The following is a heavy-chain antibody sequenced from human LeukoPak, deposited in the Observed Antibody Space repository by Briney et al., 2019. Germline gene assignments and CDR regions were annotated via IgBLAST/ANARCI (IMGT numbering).Heavy chain of an antibody. J-gene: IGHJ3*02. CDR2: ISWNSGSI. V-gene: IGHV3-9*01. CDR3: AKSRSLWFGEENAFDI. D-gene: IGHD3-10*01. Sequence: GGSLRLSCAASGFTFDDYAMHWVRQAPGKGLEWVSGISWNSGSIGYADSVKGRFTISRDNSKNTLYLQMNSLRAEDTAVYYCAKSRSLWFGEENAFDIWGQGTMVTVSS. CDR1: GFTFDDYA.